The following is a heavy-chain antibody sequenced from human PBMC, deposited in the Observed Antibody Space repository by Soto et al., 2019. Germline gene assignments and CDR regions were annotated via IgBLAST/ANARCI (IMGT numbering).Heavy chain of an antibody. J-gene: IGHJ3*02. CDR3: AKDAAPIAVAWGDAFDI. D-gene: IGHD6-19*01. CDR2: ISWNSGSI. CDR1: GFTFDDYA. V-gene: IGHV3-9*01. Sequence: GGSLRLSCAASGFTFDDYAMHWVRQAPGKGLEWVSGISWNSGSIGYADSVKGRFTISRDNAKNSLYLQMNSLRAEDTALYYCAKDAAPIAVAWGDAFDIWGQGTMVTVSS.